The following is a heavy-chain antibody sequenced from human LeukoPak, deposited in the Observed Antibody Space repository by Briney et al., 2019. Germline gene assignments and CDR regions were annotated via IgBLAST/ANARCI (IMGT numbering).Heavy chain of an antibody. CDR1: GYTFNTYG. CDR3: LRDAQRPRLTPDY. CDR2: ISTYNGDI. V-gene: IGHV1-18*01. D-gene: IGHD6-25*01. Sequence: ASVKVSCKASGYTFNTYGISWVRQAPGQGLEWMGWISTYNGDINYVQNLQGRVTMTTDTSTSTAYMELMSLRSDDTAVYYCLRDAQRPRLTPDYWGQETLVTVSS. J-gene: IGHJ4*02.